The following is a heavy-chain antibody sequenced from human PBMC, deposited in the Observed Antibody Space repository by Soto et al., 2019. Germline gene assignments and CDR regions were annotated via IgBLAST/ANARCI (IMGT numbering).Heavy chain of an antibody. V-gene: IGHV4-59*08. J-gene: IGHJ6*02. Sequence: VQLRESGPGLVKPSETLSLICSDSDGSISNHKWGWIRLTPGKGLEWIGYIRDSGSTSYNPSLSSRVTMSLDTSKKEFSLKLTSVTAADTAVYYCMRQGFGALHGLVDVWGQGTTVTVSS. CDR2: IRDSGST. D-gene: IGHD3-10*01. CDR1: DGSISNHK. CDR3: MRQGFGALHGLVDV.